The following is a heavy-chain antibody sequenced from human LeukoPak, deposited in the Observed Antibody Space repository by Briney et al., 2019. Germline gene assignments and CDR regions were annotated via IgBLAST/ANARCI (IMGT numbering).Heavy chain of an antibody. CDR2: IYSGGST. Sequence: PGGSLRLSCAASGFTVSSNYLSWVRQAPAKGLEWVSVIYSGGSTYYADSVKGRFTISRDNSKNTLYLQMNSLRDEDTAVYYCAMVRGVTQSRYFDYWGQGTLVTVSS. V-gene: IGHV3-53*01. CDR1: GFTVSSNY. CDR3: AMVRGVTQSRYFDY. J-gene: IGHJ4*02. D-gene: IGHD3-10*01.